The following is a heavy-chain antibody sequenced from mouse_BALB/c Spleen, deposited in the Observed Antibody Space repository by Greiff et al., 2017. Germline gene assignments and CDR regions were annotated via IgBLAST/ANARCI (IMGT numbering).Heavy chain of an antibody. CDR3: ARQGGNNVWAMDY. CDR2: ISNGGGST. D-gene: IGHD1-1*02. J-gene: IGHJ4*01. V-gene: IGHV5-12-2*01. CDR1: GFTFSSYT. Sequence: DVMLVESGGGLVQPGGSLKLSCAASGFTFSSYTMSWVRQTPEKRLEWVAYISNGGGSTYYPDTVKGRFTISRDNAKNTLYLQMSSLKSEDTAMYYCARQGGNNVWAMDYWGQGTSVTVSS.